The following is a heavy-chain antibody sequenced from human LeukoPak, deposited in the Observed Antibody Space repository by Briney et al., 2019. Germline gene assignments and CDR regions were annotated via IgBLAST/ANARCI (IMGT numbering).Heavy chain of an antibody. D-gene: IGHD3-10*01. Sequence: PGGSLRLSCAASAFTFSNYWMSWVRQAPGKGLEWVANIKEGGSEINYVDSVKGRFTISRDNAKNSLYLQMNSLRVDDTAVYYCARVRVPYGSNTYYIMDYWGQGTLVAVSS. CDR1: AFTFSNYW. J-gene: IGHJ4*02. CDR3: ARVRVPYGSNTYYIMDY. CDR2: IKEGGSEI. V-gene: IGHV3-7*01.